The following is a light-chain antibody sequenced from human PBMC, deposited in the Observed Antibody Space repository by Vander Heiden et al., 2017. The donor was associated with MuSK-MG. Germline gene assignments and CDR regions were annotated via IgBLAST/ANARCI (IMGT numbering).Light chain of an antibody. CDR1: SSNIGSNY. V-gene: IGLV1-47*01. J-gene: IGLJ1*01. Sequence: SVLTKPPSASGTPGQRVTISCSGSSSNIGSNYVYWYQQLPGTAPKLLIYRNNQRPSGVPDRFSGSKSGTSASLAISGLRSEDEADYYCAAWDDSRSAYVFGTGTKVTVL. CDR2: RNN. CDR3: AAWDDSRSAYV.